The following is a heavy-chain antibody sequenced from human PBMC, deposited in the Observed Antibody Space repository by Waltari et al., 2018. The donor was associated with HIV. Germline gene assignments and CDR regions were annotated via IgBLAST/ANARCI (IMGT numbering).Heavy chain of an antibody. CDR2: MYSCGST. V-gene: IGHV3-66*01. Sequence: EVQLVESGGGLVQPGGSMRLSCAASGFTVSSNYMSWVRQAPGKGLELVSVMYSCGSTYYADSVKGRFTISRDNSKTTLYLRMNSLRAEDTAVYCCASIAYCGGDCYPRGMDVWGQGTTVAVSS. CDR3: ASIAYCGGDCYPRGMDV. D-gene: IGHD2-21*02. CDR1: GFTVSSNY. J-gene: IGHJ6*02.